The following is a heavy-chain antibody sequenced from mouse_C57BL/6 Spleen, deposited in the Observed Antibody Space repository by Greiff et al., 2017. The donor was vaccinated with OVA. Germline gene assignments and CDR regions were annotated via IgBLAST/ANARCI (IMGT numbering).Heavy chain of an antibody. CDR3: AKGDKDYGFAY. J-gene: IGHJ3*01. CDR2: ISSGSSTI. CDR1: GFTFSDYG. Sequence: EVKLVESGGGLVKPGGSLKLSCAASGFTFSDYGMHWVRQAPEKGLEWVAYISSGSSTIYYADTVKGRFTISRDNAKNTLFLQMTSLRSEDTAMYYCAKGDKDYGFAYWGQGTLVTVSA. V-gene: IGHV5-17*01. D-gene: IGHD2-4*01.